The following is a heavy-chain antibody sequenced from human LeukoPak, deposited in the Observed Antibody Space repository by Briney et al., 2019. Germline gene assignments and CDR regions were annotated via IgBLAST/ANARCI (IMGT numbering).Heavy chain of an antibody. CDR3: IRDFRSADL. Sequence: GGYLRLSCVASGFTFSNYWMHWVRQPPGKGLVWVSRIYVDGRTTNYADSVKGRFTISRDNAKNTVYLEMNSLSVEDTATYYCIRDFRSADLWGQGTLVTVTS. V-gene: IGHV3-74*01. J-gene: IGHJ5*02. CDR1: GFTFSNYW. CDR2: IYVDGRTT.